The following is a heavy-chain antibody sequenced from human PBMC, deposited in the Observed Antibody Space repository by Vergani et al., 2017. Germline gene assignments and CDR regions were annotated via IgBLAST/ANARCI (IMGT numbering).Heavy chain of an antibody. CDR1: GFPLSTSGVG. D-gene: IGHD3-3*01. V-gene: IGHV2-5*02. Sequence: QITLKESGPTLVKPTQTLTLTCTFSGFPLSTSGVGVGWIRQPPGKALVWLALIYWDDDKRYSPSLKSRLNITKDTPKHQVFLTMTNMDPVDTATYYCAHRWGMFGVVMSSPFDIWGQGTMVTVSS. CDR3: AHRWGMFGVVMSSPFDI. J-gene: IGHJ3*02. CDR2: IYWDDDK.